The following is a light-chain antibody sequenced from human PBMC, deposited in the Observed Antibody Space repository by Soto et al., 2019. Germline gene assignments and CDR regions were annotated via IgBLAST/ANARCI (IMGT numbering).Light chain of an antibody. J-gene: IGLJ1*01. CDR1: SSNIGSNT. CDR2: NNN. V-gene: IGLV1-44*01. CDR3: AAWDDSLNVYV. Sequence: QSVLTQPPSASGTPGQRVTISCSGSSSNIGSNTVNWYQQLPGTAPKLLIYNNNQQPSGVPDRLSGSKSGTSASLAISGLQSEDEADYYCAAWDDSLNVYVFGTGTKVTVL.